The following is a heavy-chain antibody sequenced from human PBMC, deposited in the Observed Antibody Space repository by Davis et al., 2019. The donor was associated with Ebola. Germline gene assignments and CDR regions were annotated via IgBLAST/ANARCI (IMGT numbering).Heavy chain of an antibody. CDR1: GFTFSSYW. CDR3: AREAVTTFYYYGMDV. Sequence: GESLKISCAAPGFTFSSYWMSWVRQAPGKGLEWVANIKQDGSEKYYVDSVKGRFTISRDNAKNSLYLQMNSLRAEDTAVYYCAREAVTTFYYYGMDVWGQGTTVTVSS. D-gene: IGHD4-17*01. V-gene: IGHV3-7*01. J-gene: IGHJ6*02. CDR2: IKQDGSEK.